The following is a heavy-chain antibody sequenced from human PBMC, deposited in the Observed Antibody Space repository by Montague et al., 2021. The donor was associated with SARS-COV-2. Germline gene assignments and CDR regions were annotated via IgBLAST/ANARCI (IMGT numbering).Heavy chain of an antibody. CDR1: GGSISSSGYY. V-gene: IGHV4-39*01. J-gene: IGHJ3*02. CDR2: IYYSGST. CDR3: ARFPTSYYSDSKAAPATPEGFDI. D-gene: IGHD3-22*01. Sequence: SETLSLTCTVSGGSISSSGYYWGWIRQPPGKGLEWIGSIYYSGSTYYNPSLKSRVTISVDTSKNQFSLKPSSATAADTAVYYWARFPTSYYSDSKAAPATPEGFDIWGQGTMVTVSS.